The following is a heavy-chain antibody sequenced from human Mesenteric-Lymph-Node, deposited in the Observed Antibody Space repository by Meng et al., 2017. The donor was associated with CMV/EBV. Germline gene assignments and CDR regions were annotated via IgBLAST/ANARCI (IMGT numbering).Heavy chain of an antibody. V-gene: IGHV2-5*02. CDR1: LTTNGVG. CDR2: IYWDDDK. D-gene: IGHD3-10*01. J-gene: IGHJ4*02. CDR3: AHSGSNVLWSYLGYYFDY. Sequence: LTTNGVGVGWIRQPPGKALEWLAVIYWDDDKRYSPSLTSRLTLTKDTSKNQVVLTMTNMDPVDTATYYCAHSGSNVLWSYLGYYFDYWGQGTLVTVSS.